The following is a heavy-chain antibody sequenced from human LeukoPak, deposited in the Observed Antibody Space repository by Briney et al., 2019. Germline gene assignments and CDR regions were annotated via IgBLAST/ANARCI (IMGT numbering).Heavy chain of an antibody. J-gene: IGHJ3*01. CDR3: ARFRGITEIVVQESGFDL. CDR1: GFTFSDYY. CDR2: ISSSGKTM. V-gene: IGHV3-11*01. D-gene: IGHD3-10*01. Sequence: GGSLRLSCAASGFTFSDYYMSWIRQTPGKGLEWLSYISSSGKTMYNADSVKGRFTISRDNAKKSLYLQMNSLAAEDTALYYCARFRGITEIVVQESGFDLWGQGETFRVSS.